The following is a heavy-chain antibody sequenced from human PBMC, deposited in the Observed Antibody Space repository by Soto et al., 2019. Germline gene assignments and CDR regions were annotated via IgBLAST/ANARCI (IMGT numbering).Heavy chain of an antibody. CDR1: GYTFTRSG. Sequence: ASVKVSCKASGYTFTRSGISWVRQAPGQGLEWMGWISTYNGDTNYAQTFQGRVTMTTDTSTSTVHMEVRSLRSDDTAVYYCAREGVAPYYSYGMDVWCQGTLVTVSS. D-gene: IGHD5-12*01. V-gene: IGHV1-18*01. CDR2: ISTYNGDT. CDR3: AREGVAPYYSYGMDV. J-gene: IGHJ6*02.